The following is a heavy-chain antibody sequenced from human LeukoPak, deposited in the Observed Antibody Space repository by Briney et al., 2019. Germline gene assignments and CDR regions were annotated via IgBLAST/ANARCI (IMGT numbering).Heavy chain of an antibody. J-gene: IGHJ4*02. Sequence: SETLSLTCSVSGGSISSYYWSWIRQPPGKGLEWIGYIYYSGSTNYNPSLKSRVTISVDTSKNQFSLKLSSVTAADTAVYYCARGWPHGLGSTAGDYWGQGTLVTVSS. CDR3: ARGWPHGLGSTAGDY. V-gene: IGHV4-59*01. CDR2: IYYSGST. D-gene: IGHD3-10*01. CDR1: GGSISSYY.